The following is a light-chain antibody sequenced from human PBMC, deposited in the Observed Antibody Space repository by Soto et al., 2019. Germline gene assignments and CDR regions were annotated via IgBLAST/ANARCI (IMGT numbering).Light chain of an antibody. CDR3: QQYDYSPRT. J-gene: IGKJ1*01. CDR2: AAS. CDR1: LSLPSLA. Sequence: EFVLTQYPGTLSLSPGERATLSCRASLSLPSLALAWYQQRPGQAPRVLISAASTRAADIPDRFSGSGSGTDFTLTINRLEPEDFAVYYCQQYDYSPRTFGQRTKVDIK. V-gene: IGKV3-20*01.